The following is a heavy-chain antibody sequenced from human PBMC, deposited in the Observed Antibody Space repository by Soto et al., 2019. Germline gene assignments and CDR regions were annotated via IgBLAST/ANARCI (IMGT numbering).Heavy chain of an antibody. CDR1: GFTFSSYS. J-gene: IGHJ5*02. CDR3: AREGAESYYYDSSGSHNWFDP. V-gene: IGHV3-21*01. D-gene: IGHD3-22*01. CDR2: ISSSSSYI. Sequence: GGSLRLSCAASGFTFSSYSMNWVRQAPGKGLEWVSSISSSSSYIYYADSVKGRFTISRDNAKNSLYLQMNSLRAEDTAVYYCAREGAESYYYDSSGSHNWFDPWGQGTLVTVS.